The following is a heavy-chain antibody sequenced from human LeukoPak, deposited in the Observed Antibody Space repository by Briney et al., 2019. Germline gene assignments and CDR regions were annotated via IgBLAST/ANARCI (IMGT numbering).Heavy chain of an antibody. CDR3: AKAMIDMYYFDY. J-gene: IGHJ4*02. CDR2: ISGTGGST. Sequence: GGSLRLSCAASGFTFSSYAMGWVRQAPGKGLEWVSTISGTGGSTYYADSVKDRFTISRDNSKNTLYLQMNSLGAEDTAVYYCAKAMIDMYYFDYWGQGTLVTVSS. CDR1: GFTFSSYA. V-gene: IGHV3-23*01. D-gene: IGHD3-22*01.